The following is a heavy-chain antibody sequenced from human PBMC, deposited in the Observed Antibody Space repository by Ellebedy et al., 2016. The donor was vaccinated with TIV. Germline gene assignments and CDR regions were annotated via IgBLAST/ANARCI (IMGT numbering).Heavy chain of an antibody. J-gene: IGHJ5*02. CDR3: ARHPLKDIVVVVATRSNYFDP. Sequence: MPSETLSLTCTVSGGSINGLFCSRIRQAPGRGLEWLGYVFYTGNTYYNPSLRSRVAMSVDTSKNQFSLSLTSVTAADTGVYYCARHPLKDIVVVVATRSNYFDPWGQGTLVTVSS. V-gene: IGHV4-59*08. D-gene: IGHD2-15*01. CDR2: VFYTGNT. CDR1: GGSINGLF.